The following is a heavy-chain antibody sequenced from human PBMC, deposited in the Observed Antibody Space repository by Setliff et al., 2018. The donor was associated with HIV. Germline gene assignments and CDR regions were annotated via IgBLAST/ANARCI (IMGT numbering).Heavy chain of an antibody. CDR2: INPNSGGT. CDR3: ARRIVGVAHNWFDP. D-gene: IGHD1-26*01. J-gene: IGHJ5*02. V-gene: IGHV1-2*02. Sequence: ASVKVSCKASGYTFSTYGVAWVRQAPGQGLEWMGWINPNSGGTNYAQKFQGRVTMTRDTSISTAYMELSRLRSDDTAVYYCARRIVGVAHNWFDPWGQGTLVTVSS. CDR1: GYTFSTYG.